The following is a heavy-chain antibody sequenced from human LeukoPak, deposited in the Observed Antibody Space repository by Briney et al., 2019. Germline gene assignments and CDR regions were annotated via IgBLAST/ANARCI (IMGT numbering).Heavy chain of an antibody. J-gene: IGHJ3*02. CDR3: ARDTYYYDNGDFIDAFDI. CDR2: INYSGRT. CDR1: GGSISTYY. V-gene: IGHV4-59*01. D-gene: IGHD3-22*01. Sequence: SETLSLTCTVSGGSISTYYWSWVRQPPGKGLEWIGYINYSGRTNANSSLKSRVAISVDTSKNQFSLRLSSVTAADTAVYYCARDTYYYDNGDFIDAFDIWGRGTMVTVSS.